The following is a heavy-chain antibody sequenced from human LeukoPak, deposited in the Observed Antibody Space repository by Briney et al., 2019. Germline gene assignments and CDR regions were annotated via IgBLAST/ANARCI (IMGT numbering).Heavy chain of an antibody. CDR3: AKSAPRGPAHH. CDR2: ISGSGGST. CDR1: GGTFSSYG. D-gene: IGHD2-2*01. Sequence: GGSLRLTCAASGGTFSSYGRHWVRQPPGKGLEWVAAISGSGGSTYYADPVKGRFTISRDNSKTTLYLQLNSLRAEHTDVYYCAKSAPRGPAHHWGQGTLVTLSS. V-gene: IGHV3-23*01. J-gene: IGHJ1*01.